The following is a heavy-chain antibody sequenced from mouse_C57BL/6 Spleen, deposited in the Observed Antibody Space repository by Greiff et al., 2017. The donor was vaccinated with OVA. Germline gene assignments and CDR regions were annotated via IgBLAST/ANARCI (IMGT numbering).Heavy chain of an antibody. V-gene: IGHV1-80*01. Sequence: QVQLQQSGADLVKPGASVKISCKASGYAFSSYWMNWVSQRPGKGLEWIGQIYPGDGDTNYTGKFKGKATLTADKSSSTAYMQLSSLTSEDSAVYFCASGGTTVVDWYFDVWGTGTTVTVSS. CDR2: IYPGDGDT. CDR3: ASGGTTVVDWYFDV. D-gene: IGHD1-1*01. CDR1: GYAFSSYW. J-gene: IGHJ1*03.